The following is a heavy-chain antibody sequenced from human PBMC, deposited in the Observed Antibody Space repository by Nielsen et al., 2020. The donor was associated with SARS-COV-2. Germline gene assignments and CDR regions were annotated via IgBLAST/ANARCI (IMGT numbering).Heavy chain of an antibody. V-gene: IGHV1-2*04. CDR3: ARGGSYDYVWGRYPLPSDNYGMDV. Sequence: ASVKVSCKASGYTFTGYYMHWVRQAPGQGLEWMGWINPNSGGTNYAQKFQGWVTMTRDTSISTAYMELSRLRSDETAVYYCARGGSYDYVWGRYPLPSDNYGMDVWGQGTTVTVSS. CDR1: GYTFTGYY. D-gene: IGHD3-16*02. J-gene: IGHJ6*02. CDR2: INPNSGGT.